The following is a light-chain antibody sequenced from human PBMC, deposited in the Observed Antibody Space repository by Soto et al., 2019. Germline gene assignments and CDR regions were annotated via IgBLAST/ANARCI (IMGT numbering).Light chain of an antibody. CDR2: DAS. V-gene: IGKV3-20*01. J-gene: IGKJ4*01. CDR3: QQFSSYPLT. CDR1: QTVRNNY. Sequence: EFVLTQSPGTLSLSPGERATLSCRASQTVRNNYLAWYQQKPGQAPRLLIYDASRRATGIPGRFSGGGSGTDFTLTISRLEPDDFAVYYCQQFSSYPLTFGGGTKVEI.